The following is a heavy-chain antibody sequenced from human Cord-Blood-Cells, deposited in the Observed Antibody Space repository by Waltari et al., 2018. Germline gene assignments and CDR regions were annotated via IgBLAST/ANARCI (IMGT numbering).Heavy chain of an antibody. CDR3: ARHDFSSEYYYDP. Sequence: QLQLQESGPGLVKPSETLSLTCTVSGGSISSSSYYWGWIRQPPGKGLEWIGSIYYSGSTYYNPSLKSRVTISVDTSKNQFSLKLSSVTAADTAVYYCARHDFSSEYYYDPWGQGTLVTVSS. CDR2: IYYSGST. CDR1: GGSISSSSYY. D-gene: IGHD3-22*01. J-gene: IGHJ4*02. V-gene: IGHV4-39*01.